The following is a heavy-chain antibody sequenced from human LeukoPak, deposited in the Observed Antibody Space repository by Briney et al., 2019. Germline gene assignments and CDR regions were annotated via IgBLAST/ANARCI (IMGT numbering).Heavy chain of an antibody. J-gene: IGHJ4*02. CDR1: GGSISSYY. V-gene: IGHV4-59*01. CDR3: ARDNGSGWYHFDY. D-gene: IGHD6-19*01. CDR2: IYYSGST. Sequence: PSETLSLTCTVSGGSISSYYWSWIRQPPGKGLEWIGYIYYSGSTNYNPSLKSRVTISVDTSMNQFSLKLSSVTAADTAVYYCARDNGSGWYHFDYWGQGTLVTVSS.